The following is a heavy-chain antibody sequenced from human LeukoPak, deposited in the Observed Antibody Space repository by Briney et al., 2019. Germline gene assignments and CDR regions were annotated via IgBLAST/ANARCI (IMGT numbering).Heavy chain of an antibody. CDR3: ARGSGGNYWFDP. Sequence: PSETLSLTCTVSGGSISSYYWSWIRQPPGKGLEWIGYIYYSGSTNHNPSLKSRVTISVDTSKNQFSLKLSSVTAADTAVYYCARGSGGNYWFDPWGQGTLVTVSS. CDR1: GGSISSYY. D-gene: IGHD4-23*01. V-gene: IGHV4-59*01. CDR2: IYYSGST. J-gene: IGHJ5*02.